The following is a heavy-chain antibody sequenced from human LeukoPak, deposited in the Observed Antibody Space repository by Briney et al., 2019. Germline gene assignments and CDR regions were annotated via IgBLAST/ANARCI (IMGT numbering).Heavy chain of an antibody. CDR3: ARSDYSTYFDY. D-gene: IGHD2-15*01. CDR1: GGSISSYY. J-gene: IGHJ4*02. Sequence: SETLSLTFTVSGGSISSYYWSWIRQPPGKGLEWIGYIYYSGSTNYNPSLESRVTISVDTSKNQFSLKLSSVTAADTAVYYCARSDYSTYFDYWGQGALVTVSS. CDR2: IYYSGST. V-gene: IGHV4-59*01.